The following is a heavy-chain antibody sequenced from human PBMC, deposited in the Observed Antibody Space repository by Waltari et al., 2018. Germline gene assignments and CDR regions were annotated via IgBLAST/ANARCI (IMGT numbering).Heavy chain of an antibody. Sequence: QVQLQESGPGLVKPSGTLSLTCTVSGGSISSYYWSWIRQPPGKGLEWIGYIYYSGSTNYNPSLKSRVTISVDTSKNQFSLKLSSVTAADTAVYYCARVNDFSSSYCISAFDIWGQGTMVTVSS. D-gene: IGHD3-3*01. CDR2: IYYSGST. CDR3: ARVNDFSSSYCISAFDI. CDR1: GGSISSYY. J-gene: IGHJ3*02. V-gene: IGHV4-59*01.